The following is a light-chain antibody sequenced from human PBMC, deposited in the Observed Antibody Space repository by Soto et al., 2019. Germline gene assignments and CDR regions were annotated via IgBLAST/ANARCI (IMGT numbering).Light chain of an antibody. CDR1: SSDIGAYNF. Sequence: QSVLTQPASVSGSPGQSITISCTGTSSDIGAYNFVSWYQQHPGKAPKLMLYDVNIRPSGVSNRFSGSKSGNTASLTISGLQAEDEDAYYCTSWTTSTTMIFGGGTKLTVL. V-gene: IGLV2-14*03. CDR2: DVN. J-gene: IGLJ2*01. CDR3: TSWTTSTTMI.